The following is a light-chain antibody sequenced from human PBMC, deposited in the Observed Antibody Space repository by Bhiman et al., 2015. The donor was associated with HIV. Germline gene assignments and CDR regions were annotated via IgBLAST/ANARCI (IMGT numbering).Light chain of an antibody. V-gene: IGLV6-57*01. CDR2: EDN. J-gene: IGLJ3*02. CDR3: QSYDSNRNWV. Sequence: NFTLTQPHSVSESPGKTVTISCTRSSGSVASNYVQWYQQRPGSSPTTVIYEDNQRPSGVPDRFSGSIDSSSNSASLTISGLKTEDEADYYCQSYDSNRNWVFGGGTKLTVL. CDR1: SGSVASNY.